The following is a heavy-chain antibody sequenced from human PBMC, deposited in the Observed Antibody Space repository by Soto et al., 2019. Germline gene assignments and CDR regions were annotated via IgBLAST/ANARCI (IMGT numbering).Heavy chain of an antibody. D-gene: IGHD1-1*01. J-gene: IGHJ4*02. CDR1: GYTFTTYG. V-gene: IGHV1-18*01. Sequence: QVHLVQSGAEVKKPGASVKVSCKGSGYTFTTYGITWVRQAPGQGLEWMGWISAHNGNTNYAQKLQGRVTVTRDTSTSTAYMELRSLRSDDTSVYYCARGRYGDYWGQGALVTVSS. CDR3: ARGRYGDY. CDR2: ISAHNGNT.